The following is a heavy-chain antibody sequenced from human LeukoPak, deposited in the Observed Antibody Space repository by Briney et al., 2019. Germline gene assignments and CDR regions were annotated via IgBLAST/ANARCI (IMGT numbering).Heavy chain of an antibody. Sequence: GGSVRLSCAASGFTFSSYEMHWVRQPPGKGLEWVSYISSSDSTIYYADSVKGRFTISRDNAKNSLYLQMNSLRAEGTAIYYCARDMEPDAFDIWGQGTMVTVSS. J-gene: IGHJ3*02. CDR3: ARDMEPDAFDI. D-gene: IGHD1-1*01. CDR2: ISSSDSTI. CDR1: GFTFSSYE. V-gene: IGHV3-48*03.